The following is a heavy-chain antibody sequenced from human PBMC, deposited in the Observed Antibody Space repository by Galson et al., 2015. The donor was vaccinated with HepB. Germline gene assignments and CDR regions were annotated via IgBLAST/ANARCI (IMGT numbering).Heavy chain of an antibody. CDR3: ASDVSLYCSGGSCYSGLYY. J-gene: IGHJ4*02. D-gene: IGHD2-15*01. CDR2: INPSGGST. Sequence: SVKVSCKASGYTFTSYYMHWVRQAPGQGLEWMGIINPSGGSTSYAQKFQGRVTMTRDTSTSTVYMELSSLRSEDTAVYYCASDVSLYCSGGSCYSGLYYWGQGTLVTVSS. V-gene: IGHV1-46*03. CDR1: GYTFTSYY.